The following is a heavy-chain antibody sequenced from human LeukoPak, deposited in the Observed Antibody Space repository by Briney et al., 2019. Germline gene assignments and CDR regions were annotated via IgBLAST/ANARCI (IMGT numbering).Heavy chain of an antibody. CDR2: INPNSGGT. CDR1: GYSFTGYY. V-gene: IGHV1-2*02. D-gene: IGHD6-25*01. J-gene: IGHJ4*02. CDR3: ARDGGGIAAAGTVDY. Sequence: ASVKVSCKASGYSFTGYYMHWVRQAPGQGLEWMGWINPNSGGTNYAQKFQGRVTITADESTSTAYMELSSLRSEDTAVYYCARDGGGIAAAGTVDYWGQGTLVTVSS.